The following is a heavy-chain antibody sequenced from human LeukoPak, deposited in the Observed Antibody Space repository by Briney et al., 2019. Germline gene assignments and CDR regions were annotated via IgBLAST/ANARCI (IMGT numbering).Heavy chain of an antibody. CDR3: ATDGTYCSGGSCYLAMGHHDAFDI. D-gene: IGHD2-15*01. Sequence: ASVKVSCKVSGYTLTELSMHWVRQAPGKGLEWMGGFDPEDGETIYAQKFQGRVTMTEDTSTDTAYMELSSLRSEDTAVYYCATDGTYCSGGSCYLAMGHHDAFDIWGQGTMVTVSS. V-gene: IGHV1-24*01. CDR1: GYTLTELS. J-gene: IGHJ3*02. CDR2: FDPEDGET.